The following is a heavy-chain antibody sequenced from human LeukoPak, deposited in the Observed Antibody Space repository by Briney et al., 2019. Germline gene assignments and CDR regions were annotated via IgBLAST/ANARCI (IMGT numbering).Heavy chain of an antibody. D-gene: IGHD2-2*02. Sequence: GGSLRLSCAASGLTFSSYSMNWVRQAPGKGLEWVSSITSSSSYIYNADSVKGRFTISRDNDKKSLYLQMNSLRAEDTAVYYCAKDQDCSSTSCYNAFDIWGQGTMVTVSS. V-gene: IGHV3-21*01. J-gene: IGHJ3*02. CDR3: AKDQDCSSTSCYNAFDI. CDR1: GLTFSSYS. CDR2: ITSSSSYI.